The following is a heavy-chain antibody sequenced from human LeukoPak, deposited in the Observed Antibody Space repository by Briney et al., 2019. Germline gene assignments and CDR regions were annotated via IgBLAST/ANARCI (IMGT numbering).Heavy chain of an antibody. CDR1: GGFISSYY. D-gene: IGHD5-12*01. V-gene: IGHV4-59*01. J-gene: IGHJ4*02. CDR2: IFYSGVT. Sequence: PSETLSLTCNVSGGFISSYYWNWIRQPPGKGLEWIGYIFYSGVTKYNPSLKSRVTISIDTPKNQFSLKLNSVTAADTAVYYCATFRGSPRRGPLDNWGQGTLVSVSS. CDR3: ATFRGSPRRGPLDN.